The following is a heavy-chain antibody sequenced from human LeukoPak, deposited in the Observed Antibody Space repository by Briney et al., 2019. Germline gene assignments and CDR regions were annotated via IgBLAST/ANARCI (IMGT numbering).Heavy chain of an antibody. D-gene: IGHD3-3*01. CDR2: IYYSGST. CDR1: GGSISSYY. J-gene: IGHJ3*02. V-gene: IGHV4-59*01. Sequence: SETLSLTCTVSGGSISSYYWSWIRQPPGKGLEWIGYIYYSGSTNYNPSLKSRVTISVDTSKNQFSLKLSSVTAADTAVYYCARVRTGVVIHDAFDIWGKGTMVTVSS. CDR3: ARVRTGVVIHDAFDI.